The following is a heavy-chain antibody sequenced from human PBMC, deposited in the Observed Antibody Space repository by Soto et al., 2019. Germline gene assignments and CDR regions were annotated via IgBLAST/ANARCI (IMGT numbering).Heavy chain of an antibody. CDR3: GRATNGGSGRCDS. J-gene: IGHJ4*02. Sequence: QVQLVQSGTEVKRPGSSVKVSCKASGDSFSTHPISWVRQAPGKGLEWMGGIIPLFGATTYAQKFQGRVTITADESTTTAYMELSSLKSEDTAFYYCGRATNGGSGRCDSWGQGTLVTVSS. V-gene: IGHV1-69*01. CDR2: IIPLFGAT. D-gene: IGHD2-8*01. CDR1: GDSFSTHP.